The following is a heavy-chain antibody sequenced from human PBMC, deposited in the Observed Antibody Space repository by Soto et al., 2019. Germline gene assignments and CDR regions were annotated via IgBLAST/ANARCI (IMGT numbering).Heavy chain of an antibody. CDR2: ISSRSDI. V-gene: IGHV3-21*01. Sequence: PGGSLRLSCVASGFTFSTYSINWVRHAPGKGLEWVSSISSRSDIYYADSVKGRFTISRDNAKNSVSLQMNSLRTEDTAVYYCAREDTAWPLAYGLDVWGQGTTVTVSS. D-gene: IGHD2-21*02. J-gene: IGHJ6*02. CDR3: AREDTAWPLAYGLDV. CDR1: GFTFSTYS.